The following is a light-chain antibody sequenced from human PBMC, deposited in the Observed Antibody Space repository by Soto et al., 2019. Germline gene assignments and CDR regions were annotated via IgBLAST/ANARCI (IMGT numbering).Light chain of an antibody. Sequence: QSVLTQPASVSGSPGQSITISCSGTSSNIGGYNVVSWYQQHPGKAPKLVIYDVNNRPSGISYRFSGSKSGNTASLTISGLQAEDEADYYCASYTRTTTLVFGGGTKVTVL. J-gene: IGLJ2*01. CDR3: ASYTRTTTLV. V-gene: IGLV2-14*03. CDR2: DVN. CDR1: SSNIGGYNV.